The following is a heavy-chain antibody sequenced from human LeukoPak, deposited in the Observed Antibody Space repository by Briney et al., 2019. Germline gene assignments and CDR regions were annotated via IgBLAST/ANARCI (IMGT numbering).Heavy chain of an antibody. CDR3: ARVSGYDWESFYDY. J-gene: IGHJ4*02. CDR1: GGSISSYY. D-gene: IGHD5-12*01. CDR2: IYYSGST. Sequence: SETLSLTCTVSGGSISSYYWSWIRQPPGKGLEWIGYIYYSGSTNYNPSLKRRVNISVDTSKNQFSLKLSSVTAADTGMYYCARVSGYDWESFYDYWGQGSLVTVSS. V-gene: IGHV4-59*01.